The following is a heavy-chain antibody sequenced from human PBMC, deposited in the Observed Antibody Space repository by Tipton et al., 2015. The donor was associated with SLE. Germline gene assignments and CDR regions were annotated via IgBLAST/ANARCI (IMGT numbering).Heavy chain of an antibody. V-gene: IGHV4-59*12. J-gene: IGHJ6*04. CDR1: GGSICSYY. Sequence: LRLSCTVPGGSICSYYWSWVRKPPGKGLGWIVNIYYSGSTNYNPSLKSRVTISVDTSKNQFSLKLSSVTAADTAVYYCARESPPVDVWGKGTTVTVSS. CDR2: IYYSGST. CDR3: ARESPPVDV.